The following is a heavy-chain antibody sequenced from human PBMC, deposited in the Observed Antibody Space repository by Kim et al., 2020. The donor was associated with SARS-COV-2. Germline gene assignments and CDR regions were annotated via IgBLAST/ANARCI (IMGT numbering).Heavy chain of an antibody. CDR3: ARGRSTPPYSSSWYN. Sequence: PSLKSRVTISVDTSKNQFSLKLSSVTAADTAVYYCARGRSTPPYSSSWYNWGQGTLVTVSS. J-gene: IGHJ4*02. D-gene: IGHD6-13*01. V-gene: IGHV4-59*09.